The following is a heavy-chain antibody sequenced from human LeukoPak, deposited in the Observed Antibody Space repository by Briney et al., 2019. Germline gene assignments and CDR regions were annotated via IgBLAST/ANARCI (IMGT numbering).Heavy chain of an antibody. CDR2: ISTHNGNT. CDR3: ARGASYVILTGYSYFDY. J-gene: IGHJ4*02. V-gene: IGHV1-18*01. Sequence: ASVKVSCKAAGYTFSTYGISWLRQAPGQGLEWMGWISTHNGNTNYAQKFQGRVTMTTDTSTSTAYMELRSLRSDDTAVYYCARGASYVILTGYSYFDYWGQGTLVTVSS. D-gene: IGHD3-9*01. CDR1: GYTFSTYG.